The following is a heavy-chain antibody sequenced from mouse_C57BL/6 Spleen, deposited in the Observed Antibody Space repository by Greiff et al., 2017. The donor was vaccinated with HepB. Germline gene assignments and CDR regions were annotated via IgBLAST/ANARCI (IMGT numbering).Heavy chain of an antibody. V-gene: IGHV1-64*01. CDR3: ARRGYGSSLYAMDY. D-gene: IGHD1-1*01. J-gene: IGHJ4*01. CDR1: GYTFTSYW. Sequence: VQLQQSGAELVKPGASVKLSCKASGYTFTSYWMHCVKQRPGQGLEWIGMIHPNSGSTNYNEKFKSKATLTVDKSSSTAYMQLSSLTSEDSAVYYCARRGYGSSLYAMDYWGQGTSVTVSS. CDR2: IHPNSGST.